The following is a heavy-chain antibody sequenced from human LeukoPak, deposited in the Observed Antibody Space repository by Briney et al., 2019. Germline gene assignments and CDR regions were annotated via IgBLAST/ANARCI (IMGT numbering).Heavy chain of an antibody. J-gene: IGHJ4*02. CDR2: ISGSGTRT. CDR3: AKDFGSIFGDY. V-gene: IGHV3-23*01. D-gene: IGHD3-10*01. Sequence: GGSLRLSCAASALTFSSYEMNWVRQAPGKGLEWVSTISGSGTRTYHADSVKGRFTISRDNSKNTVYLQMNSLRAEDTALYFCAKDFGSIFGDYWGQGSLVTVSS. CDR1: ALTFSSYE.